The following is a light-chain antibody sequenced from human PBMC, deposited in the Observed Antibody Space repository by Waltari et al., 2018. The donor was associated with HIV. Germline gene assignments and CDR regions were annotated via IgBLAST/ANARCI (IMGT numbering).Light chain of an antibody. Sequence: DIVMTQPPDSLTVSLGERASINCMSNLSLLYRPNNKKFLVWYQQKPGQPPTLLIYWASSRESGVAARFSGSGSGTNFTLTISSLQPEEVATYFCQQYFTTPWTFGQGTKVE. CDR2: WAS. CDR3: QQYFTTPWT. CDR1: LSLLYRPNNKKF. J-gene: IGKJ1*01. V-gene: IGKV4-1*01.